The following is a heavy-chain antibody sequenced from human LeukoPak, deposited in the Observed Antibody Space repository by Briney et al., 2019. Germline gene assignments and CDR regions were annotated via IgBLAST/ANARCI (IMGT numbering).Heavy chain of an antibody. J-gene: IGHJ3*02. Sequence: GSLRLSCAGSGFNFSSFPMTWVRQAPGKGLEWAPAILDSGAETYYADSVKGRFTISRDNSKNMVHLQMNSLRVEDTAVYYCAKRLFSSGWSAFDIWGQGTMVTVSS. CDR1: GFNFSSFP. D-gene: IGHD6-19*01. CDR3: AKRLFSSGWSAFDI. CDR2: ILDSGAET. V-gene: IGHV3-23*01.